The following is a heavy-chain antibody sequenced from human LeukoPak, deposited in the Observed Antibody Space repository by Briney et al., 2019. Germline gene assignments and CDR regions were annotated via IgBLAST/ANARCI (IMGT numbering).Heavy chain of an antibody. V-gene: IGHV3-15*01. CDR2: IKSKTDGGTT. CDR1: GFTFGNAW. D-gene: IGHD3-3*01. CDR3: TTSNDFWSGPFDY. J-gene: IGHJ4*02. Sequence: GGSLRLSCAASGFTFGNAWMSWVRQAPGKGLEWVGRIKSKTDGGTTDYAAPVKGRFTISRDDSKNTLYLQMNSLKTEDTAVYYCTTSNDFWSGPFDYWGQGTLVTVSS.